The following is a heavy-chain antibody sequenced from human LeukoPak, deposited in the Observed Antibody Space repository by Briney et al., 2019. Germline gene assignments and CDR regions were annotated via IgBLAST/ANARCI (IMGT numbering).Heavy chain of an antibody. CDR2: IYTSGST. D-gene: IGHD3-16*02. J-gene: IGHJ3*02. CDR1: GGSISSYY. Sequence: PSETLSLTCTVSGGSISSYYWSWIRQPAEKGLEWIGRIYTSGSTNYNPSLKSRVTMSVDTSKNQFSLKLSSVTAADTAVYYCARGARMITFGGVIVFDAFDIWGQGTMVTVSS. V-gene: IGHV4-4*07. CDR3: ARGARMITFGGVIVFDAFDI.